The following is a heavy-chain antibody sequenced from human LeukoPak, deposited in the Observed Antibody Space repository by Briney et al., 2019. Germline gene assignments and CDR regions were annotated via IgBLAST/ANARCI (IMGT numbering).Heavy chain of an antibody. CDR3: ARGIPYYYDSSGYYFYAFDI. CDR2: ILEDGSIQ. V-gene: IGHV3-30*04. D-gene: IGHD3-22*01. J-gene: IGHJ3*02. Sequence: GGSLRLSCAASGFTFSSYEMNWVRQAPGKGLDWVAVILEDGSIQYYADSVKGRFTISRDNAKNSLYLQMNSLRAEDTAVYYCARGIPYYYDSSGYYFYAFDIWGQGTMVTVSS. CDR1: GFTFSSYE.